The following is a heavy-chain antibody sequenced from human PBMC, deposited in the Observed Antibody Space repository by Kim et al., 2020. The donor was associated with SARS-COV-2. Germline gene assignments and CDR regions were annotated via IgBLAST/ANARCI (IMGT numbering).Heavy chain of an antibody. D-gene: IGHD6-13*01. V-gene: IGHV1-69*13. CDR2: NISIFGTA. J-gene: IGHJ1*01. CDR3: AWAGISAAGSRSD. CDR1: GGTFSIYA. Sequence: SVKVSCKASGGTFSIYAISWVRQAPGQGLEWMGGNISIFGTANHAQKFQGRVTITADESTSTASMELSSLRFEDTAVYYCAWAGISAAGSRSDWGQG.